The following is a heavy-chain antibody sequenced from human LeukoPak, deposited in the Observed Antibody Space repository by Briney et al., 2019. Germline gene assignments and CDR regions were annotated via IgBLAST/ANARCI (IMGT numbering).Heavy chain of an antibody. CDR1: GFTFSSSA. CDR3: AKGDNNILTGYYNSFDS. D-gene: IGHD3-9*01. J-gene: IGHJ4*02. V-gene: IGHV3-23*01. CDR2: ISNNGGYT. Sequence: PGGSLRLSCAASGFTFSSSAMSWVRQAPGKGLEWVSAISNNGGYTYYADSVQGRFTISRDNSRNTLFLQMNSLRAEDTALFYCAKGDNNILTGYYNSFDSWGQGTLVTVSS.